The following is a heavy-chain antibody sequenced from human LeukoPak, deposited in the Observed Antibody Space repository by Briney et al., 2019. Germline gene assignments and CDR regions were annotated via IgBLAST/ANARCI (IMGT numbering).Heavy chain of an antibody. CDR2: IDPSDSET. CDR3: ARQTAMGRSGDY. CDR1: GYSFTSYW. D-gene: IGHD5-18*01. J-gene: IGHJ4*02. Sequence: GESLKISCKASGYSFTSYWIGWVRQMPGKGLEWMGIIDPSDSETRYTPSFQGQVTISVDKSLTTADLRWNSLKASDTAMYYCARQTAMGRSGDYWGQGTLVTVSS. V-gene: IGHV5-51*01.